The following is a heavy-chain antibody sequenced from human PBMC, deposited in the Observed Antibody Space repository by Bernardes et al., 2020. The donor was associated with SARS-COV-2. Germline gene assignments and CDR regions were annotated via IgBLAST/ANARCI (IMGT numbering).Heavy chain of an antibody. CDR1: GFAFTTYA. Sequence: WESLRLSCAASGFAFTTYAMSWVRKPPGKGLEWIACLHAGPADTYYAESVKGRFTIARGDSRSTPFLHMNSLSPEDMAVYYFAKDQIRGNSRLDAFDVWGQGTMVTVSS. CDR3: AKDQIRGNSRLDAFDV. D-gene: IGHD1-1*01. CDR2: LHAGPADT. V-gene: IGHV3-23*01. J-gene: IGHJ3*01.